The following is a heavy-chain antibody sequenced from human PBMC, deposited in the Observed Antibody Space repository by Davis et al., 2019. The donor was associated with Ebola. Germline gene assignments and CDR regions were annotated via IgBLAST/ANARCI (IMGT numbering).Heavy chain of an antibody. CDR1: GFIFRTYV. J-gene: IGHJ4*02. CDR2: FGTGGDT. Sequence: GESLKISCETSGFIFRTYVMRCVRQAPGKGLEWVSTFGTGGDTYYADSVKGRFAISRDNSRGTLYLQMNSLRVEDSAIYYCVKDSSNIWFDIWGQGTLVTVSS. D-gene: IGHD3-9*01. CDR3: VKDSSNIWFDI. V-gene: IGHV3-23*01.